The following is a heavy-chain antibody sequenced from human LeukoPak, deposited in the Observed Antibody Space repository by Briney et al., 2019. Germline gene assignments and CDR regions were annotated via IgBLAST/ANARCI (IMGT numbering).Heavy chain of an antibody. CDR3: ARDPLGMDV. CDR2: IWYDGSNK. J-gene: IGHJ6*02. Sequence: GGSLRLSCAASGFTFSSYGMHWVRQAPGKGLEWVAVIWYDGSNKYYADSVKGRFTISRDNSRNTLYLQMNSLRAEDTAVYYCARDPLGMDVWGQGTTVTVSS. V-gene: IGHV3-33*01. CDR1: GFTFSSYG.